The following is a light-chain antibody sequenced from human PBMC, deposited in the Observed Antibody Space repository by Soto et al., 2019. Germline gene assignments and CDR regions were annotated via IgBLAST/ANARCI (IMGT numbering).Light chain of an antibody. Sequence: DIVMTQTPLSLPVTPGEPASISCRSSQSLLDSDDGNTYLDWYLQKPGQPPQLLIYEVSNRFSGVPDRFSGSGSGTDFTLKISRVEAEDVGVYYCMQSIQLPITFGQGTRLEI. CDR1: QSLLDSDDGNTY. V-gene: IGKV2D-29*01. J-gene: IGKJ5*01. CDR3: MQSIQLPIT. CDR2: EVS.